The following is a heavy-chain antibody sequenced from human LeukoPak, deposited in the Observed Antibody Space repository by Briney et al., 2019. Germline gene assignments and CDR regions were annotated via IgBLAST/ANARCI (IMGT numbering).Heavy chain of an antibody. Sequence: ASVKVSCKASGGTFSSYAISWVRQAPGQGLEWMGWINPNSGGTNYAQKFQGRVTMTRDTSISTAYMELSRLRSDDTAVYYCARVEIHSGSSLDYWGQGTLVTASS. D-gene: IGHD1-26*01. J-gene: IGHJ4*02. V-gene: IGHV1-2*02. CDR1: GGTFSSYA. CDR3: ARVEIHSGSSLDY. CDR2: INPNSGGT.